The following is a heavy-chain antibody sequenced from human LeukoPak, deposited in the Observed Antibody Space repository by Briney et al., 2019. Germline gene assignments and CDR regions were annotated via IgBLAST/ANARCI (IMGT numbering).Heavy chain of an antibody. Sequence: PGGSLRLSCAASGFTFSSYAMHWVRQAPGKGLEWVAVISYDGSNKYYADSVKGRFTISRDNSKNTLYLQMNSLRAEDTAVYYCARDSGWYPQFEFDYWGQGTLVTVSS. CDR3: ARDSGWYPQFEFDY. D-gene: IGHD6-19*01. CDR2: ISYDGSNK. J-gene: IGHJ4*02. CDR1: GFTFSSYA. V-gene: IGHV3-30-3*01.